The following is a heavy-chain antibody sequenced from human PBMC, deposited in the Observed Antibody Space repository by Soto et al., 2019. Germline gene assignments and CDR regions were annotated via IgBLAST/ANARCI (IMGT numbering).Heavy chain of an antibody. D-gene: IGHD3-10*01. CDR1: GYTFTSYD. J-gene: IGHJ4*02. CDR3: ASIPDYGSGIDY. V-gene: IGHV1-8*01. Sequence: GASVKVSCKASGYTFTSYDINWVRQATGQGLEWMGWMNPNSDNTGYAQKFQGRVTMTRNTSISTAYMELSSLRSDDAAVYYCASIPDYGSGIDYWGQGTLVTVSS. CDR2: MNPNSDNT.